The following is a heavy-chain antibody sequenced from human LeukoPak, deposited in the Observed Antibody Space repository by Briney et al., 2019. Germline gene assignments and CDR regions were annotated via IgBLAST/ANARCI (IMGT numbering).Heavy chain of an antibody. CDR3: ARDPTQWLRYGYFDY. CDR2: VYHSGIT. CDR1: GGSITNTNYY. D-gene: IGHD5-12*01. J-gene: IGHJ4*02. V-gene: IGHV4-39*07. Sequence: SETLSLTCSVSGGSITNTNYYWAWIRQSPGEGLEWIGSVYHSGITYYTPSLKSRVSISVDTSKNQFSLKVTSVTAADTAVYYCARDPTQWLRYGYFDYWGQGTLVTVSS.